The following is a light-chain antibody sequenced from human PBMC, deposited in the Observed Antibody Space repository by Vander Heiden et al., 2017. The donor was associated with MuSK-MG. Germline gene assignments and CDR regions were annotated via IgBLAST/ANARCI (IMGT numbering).Light chain of an antibody. CDR3: QSYDSSAWV. CDR1: SGSVASNY. V-gene: IGLV6-57*01. Sequence: FLLPPPHSVSESPGKTVTISCTRSSGSVASNYVQWYQQRPGSSPTTVIYEDNQRPSGVPDRFSGSIDSSSNSASLTISGLKTEDEADYYCQSYDSSAWVFGGGTKLTVL. CDR2: EDN. J-gene: IGLJ3*02.